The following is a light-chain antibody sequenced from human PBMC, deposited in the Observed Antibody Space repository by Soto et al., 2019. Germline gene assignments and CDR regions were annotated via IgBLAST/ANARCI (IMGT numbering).Light chain of an antibody. V-gene: IGKV3-11*01. J-gene: IGKJ1*01. Sequence: EIVLTQSPATLSLSPGERATLSCGASQSVNSHLAWYQQKPGQAPRLLIYDASNRATGIPARFSGSGSGTDITLTISSLQPEDFAVYYCQQRSNWPLTFGQGTKVDIK. CDR1: QSVNSH. CDR3: QQRSNWPLT. CDR2: DAS.